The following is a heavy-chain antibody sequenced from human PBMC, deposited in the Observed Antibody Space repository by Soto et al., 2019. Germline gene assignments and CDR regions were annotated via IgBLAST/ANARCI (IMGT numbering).Heavy chain of an antibody. CDR1: GYSFTIYW. D-gene: IGHD3-9*01. CDR2: IYPGDSDT. Sequence: PGESLKISCNGSGYSFTIYWIGWVRQMPGKGLEWMGIIYPGDSDTRYSPSFQGQVTISADKSISTAYLQWSSLKASDTAMYYCARAPYDILTGYYPYYYYYYGMDVWGQGTTVTVSS. CDR3: ARAPYDILTGYYPYYYYYYGMDV. J-gene: IGHJ6*02. V-gene: IGHV5-51*01.